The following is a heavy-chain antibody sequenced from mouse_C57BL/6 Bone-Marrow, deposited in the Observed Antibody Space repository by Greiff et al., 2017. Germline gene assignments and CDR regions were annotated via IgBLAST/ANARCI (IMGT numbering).Heavy chain of an antibody. Sequence: EVQLQQSGAELVRPGASVKLSCTASGFNIKDDYMHWVKQRPEQGLEWIGWIDPENGDTEYASKFQGKATITADTSSNTAYLQLSSLTSEDTAFYYCTHYYGSSLDYWGQGTTLTVSS. CDR2: IDPENGDT. D-gene: IGHD1-1*01. CDR3: THYYGSSLDY. J-gene: IGHJ2*01. V-gene: IGHV14-4*01. CDR1: GFNIKDDY.